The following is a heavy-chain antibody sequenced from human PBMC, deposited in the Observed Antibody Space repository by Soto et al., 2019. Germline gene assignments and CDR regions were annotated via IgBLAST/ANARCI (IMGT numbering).Heavy chain of an antibody. J-gene: IGHJ3*02. Sequence: ASVKVSCKASGYTFTSYAMHWVRQAPGQRLEWMGWINAGNGNTKYSQKFQGRVTITRGTSASTAYMELSSLRSEDTAVYYCARGPSTGVVVPAAVGAFDIWGQGTMVTVSS. V-gene: IGHV1-3*01. D-gene: IGHD2-2*01. CDR1: GYTFTSYA. CDR3: ARGPSTGVVVPAAVGAFDI. CDR2: INAGNGNT.